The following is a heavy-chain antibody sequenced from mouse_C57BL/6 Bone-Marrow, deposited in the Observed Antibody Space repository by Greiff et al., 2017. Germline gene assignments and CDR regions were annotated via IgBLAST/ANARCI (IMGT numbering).Heavy chain of an antibody. V-gene: IGHV1-55*01. CDR1: GYTFTSYW. D-gene: IGHD1-1*01. Sequence: QVQLQQPGAELVKPGASVKMSCKASGYTFTSYWITWVKQRPGQGLEWIGDIYPGSGSTNYNEKFKSKATLTVDTSSSTAYMQLSSLTSEDSAVYYCAREGFSTTVVAVDYWGQGTTLTVSS. J-gene: IGHJ2*01. CDR3: AREGFSTTVVAVDY. CDR2: IYPGSGST.